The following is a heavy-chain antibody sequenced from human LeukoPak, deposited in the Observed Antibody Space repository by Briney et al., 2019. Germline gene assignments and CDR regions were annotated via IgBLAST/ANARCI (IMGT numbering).Heavy chain of an antibody. V-gene: IGHV3-7*02. D-gene: IGHD1-14*01. CDR1: GFTFSDFW. J-gene: IGHJ4*02. CDR3: AKNKPWSRKF. CDR2: INKDGSDK. Sequence: GGSLRLSCAASGFTFSDFWVEWFRQAPGKGLEWVANINKDGSDKYYMDSVTGRFSISRDNAKNSLSLQMNSLRVDDTAVYYCAKNKPWSRKFGAQGILAPFS.